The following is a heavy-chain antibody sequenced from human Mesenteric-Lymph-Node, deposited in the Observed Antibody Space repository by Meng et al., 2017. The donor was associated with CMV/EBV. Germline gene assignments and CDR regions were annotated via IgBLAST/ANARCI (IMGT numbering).Heavy chain of an antibody. CDR2: ISGSGSTI. Sequence: GGSLRLSCAASGFTFSDYYMSWIRQAPGKGLEWVSYISGSGSTIYYADSLKGRFTVSRDNAKNSLYLQMNSLRAEDTALYYCANAYYYGSGPLDWGQGTLVTVSS. CDR3: ANAYYYGSGPLD. V-gene: IGHV3-11*01. J-gene: IGHJ4*02. D-gene: IGHD3-10*01. CDR1: GFTFSDYY.